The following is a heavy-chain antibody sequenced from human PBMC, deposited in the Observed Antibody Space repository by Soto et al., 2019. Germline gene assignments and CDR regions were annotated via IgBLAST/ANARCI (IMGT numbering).Heavy chain of an antibody. Sequence: VGSLRLSCAASGFTFSDYYMSWIRQAPGNGLEWVSYISSSGSTIYYSDSVKGRFTISRDNAKNSLYLQMNSLRAEDTAVYYCDTAMVTINGYYFDYWGQGTLVTVSS. J-gene: IGHJ4*02. V-gene: IGHV3-11*01. D-gene: IGHD5-18*01. CDR1: GFTFSDYY. CDR3: DTAMVTINGYYFDY. CDR2: ISSSGSTI.